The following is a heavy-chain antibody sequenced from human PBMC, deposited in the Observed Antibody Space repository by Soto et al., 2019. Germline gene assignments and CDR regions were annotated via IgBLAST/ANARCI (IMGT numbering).Heavy chain of an antibody. V-gene: IGHV3-23*01. J-gene: IGHJ2*01. CDR2: ISGAGGST. CDR1: QFTFSYYA. CDR3: PKGRPPFDL. Sequence: EVPLLESGGGLVQPGGSLRLSCAASQFTFSYYAMGWVRQAPGKGMEWVSLISGAGGSTNYADTVKGRFAISRDNSENTQYLQMNSLSAEVTAVYYCPKGRPPFDLWGRGTLVIVSS.